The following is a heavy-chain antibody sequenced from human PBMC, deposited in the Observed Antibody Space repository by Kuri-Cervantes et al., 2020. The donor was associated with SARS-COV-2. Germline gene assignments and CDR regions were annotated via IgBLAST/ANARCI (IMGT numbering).Heavy chain of an antibody. CDR2: INPDGSYT. Sequence: GGSLRLSCAASGFTFSSYEMNWVRQAPGKGLVWVSRINPDGSYTNNADSVKGRFTLSRDNAKNMLFLQMNSLRAEDTAVYYCARGGWLGRYYYYGMDVWGQGTTVTVSS. V-gene: IGHV3-74*01. D-gene: IGHD6-19*01. CDR3: ARGGWLGRYYYYGMDV. J-gene: IGHJ6*02. CDR1: GFTFSSYE.